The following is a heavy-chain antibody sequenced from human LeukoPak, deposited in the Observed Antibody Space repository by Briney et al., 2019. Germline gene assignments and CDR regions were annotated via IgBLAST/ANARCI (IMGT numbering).Heavy chain of an antibody. CDR1: GFTFGDYA. V-gene: IGHV3-49*04. CDR3: TRVTRYYYYGMDV. Sequence: GGSLRLSCTASGFTFGDYAMSWVRQAPGKGLEWVGVIRSKAYGGTTEYAASVKGRFTISRDDSKSIAYLQMNSLKTEDTAVYYCTRVTRYYYYGMDVWGQGTTVTVSS. CDR2: IRSKAYGGTT. J-gene: IGHJ6*02.